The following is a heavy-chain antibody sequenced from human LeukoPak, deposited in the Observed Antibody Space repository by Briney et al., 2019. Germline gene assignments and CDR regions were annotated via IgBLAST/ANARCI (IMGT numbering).Heavy chain of an antibody. V-gene: IGHV4-30-4*01. CDR2: IYYSGST. D-gene: IGHD6-13*01. J-gene: IGHJ3*02. CDR3: ARPGYSSSWYFDAFDI. Sequence: SETLSLTCTVSGGSISSGDYYWSWIRQPPGKSLEWIGYIYYSGSTYYNPSLKSRVTISVDTSKNQFSLKLSSVTAADTAVYYCARPGYSSSWYFDAFDIWGQGTMVTVSS. CDR1: GGSISSGDYY.